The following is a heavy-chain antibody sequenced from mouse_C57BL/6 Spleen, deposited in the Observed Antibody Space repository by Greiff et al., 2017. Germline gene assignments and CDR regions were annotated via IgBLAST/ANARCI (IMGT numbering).Heavy chain of an antibody. CDR3: ARNYGSSSWFAY. Sequence: VQLQQPGAELVRPGSSVKLSCKASGYTFTSYWMHWVKQRPIQGLEWIGNIDPSDSETHYNQKFKDKATLTVDKSSSTAYMQLSSLTSEDSAVYYCARNYGSSSWFAYWGQGTLGTVSA. D-gene: IGHD1-1*01. J-gene: IGHJ3*01. V-gene: IGHV1-52*01. CDR2: IDPSDSET. CDR1: GYTFTSYW.